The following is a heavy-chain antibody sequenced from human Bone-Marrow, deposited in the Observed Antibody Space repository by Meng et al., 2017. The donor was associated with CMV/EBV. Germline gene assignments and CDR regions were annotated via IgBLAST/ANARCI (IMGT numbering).Heavy chain of an antibody. Sequence: ASVKVSCKASGYTFTGYYMHWVRQAPGQRLEWMGWINPNSGGTNYSQKFQGRVTMPRDTSIRTAYMELSRLRFDDTAVYYCARAISVPANFNWFEPWGQGTLVTVSS. CDR2: INPNSGGT. CDR3: ARAISVPANFNWFEP. J-gene: IGHJ5*02. D-gene: IGHD2-2*01. V-gene: IGHV1-2*02. CDR1: GYTFTGYY.